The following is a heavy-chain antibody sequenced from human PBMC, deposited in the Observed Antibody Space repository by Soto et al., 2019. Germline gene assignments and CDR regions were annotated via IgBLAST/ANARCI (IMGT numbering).Heavy chain of an antibody. CDR2: VSGSGGST. V-gene: IGHV3-23*01. CDR3: ANFRPGPHIVVPMDY. Sequence: GGSLRLSCAASGFTFSSYAMSWVRQAPGKGLEWVSAVSGSGGSTYYADSVKGRFTISRDNSKNTLYLQMNSLRAEDTAVYYCANFRPGPHIVVPMDYWGQGTLVTVSS. D-gene: IGHD2-15*01. CDR1: GFTFSSYA. J-gene: IGHJ4*02.